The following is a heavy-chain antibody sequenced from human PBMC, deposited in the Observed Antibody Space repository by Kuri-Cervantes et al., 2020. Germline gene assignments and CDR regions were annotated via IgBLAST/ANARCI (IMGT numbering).Heavy chain of an antibody. Sequence: GESLKISCAASGFTFSSYIMNWVRQAPGKGPEWVSYISSSSSTKYYVDSVKGRITISRDNAKNSLSLQMNSLRAEDTAVYYCAGDGGLRFLEWSQSVDYYMDVWGKGTTVTVSS. D-gene: IGHD3-3*01. CDR2: ISSSSSTK. CDR1: GFTFSSYI. CDR3: AGDGGLRFLEWSQSVDYYMDV. V-gene: IGHV3-48*01. J-gene: IGHJ6*03.